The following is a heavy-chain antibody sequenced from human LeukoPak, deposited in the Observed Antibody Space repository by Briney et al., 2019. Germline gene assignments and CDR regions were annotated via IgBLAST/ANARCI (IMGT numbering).Heavy chain of an antibody. J-gene: IGHJ3*02. CDR1: GGTFSSYA. CDR2: IIPIFGTA. D-gene: IGHD3-3*01. Sequence: SVKVSCKASGGTFSSYAISWVRQAPGQGLEWMGGIIPIFGTANYAQKFQGRVTITADESTSTAYMELSSLRSEDTAVYYCARMVRPVFGVPFDIWGQGTMVTVSS. CDR3: ARMVRPVFGVPFDI. V-gene: IGHV1-69*13.